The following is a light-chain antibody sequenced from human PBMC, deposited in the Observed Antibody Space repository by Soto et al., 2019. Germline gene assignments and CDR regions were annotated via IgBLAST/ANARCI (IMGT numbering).Light chain of an antibody. CDR3: SSYTSTFTYV. CDR2: EVS. CDR1: SSDVGRYNY. J-gene: IGLJ1*01. V-gene: IGLV2-14*01. Sequence: QSALTQPASVSGSPGQSITISCSGTSSDVGRYNYVSWYQQHPGTAPKLMIYEVSNRPSGVSNRFSGSKSGDTASLTISGLQAEDEADYYCSSYTSTFTYVFGAGTQLTVL.